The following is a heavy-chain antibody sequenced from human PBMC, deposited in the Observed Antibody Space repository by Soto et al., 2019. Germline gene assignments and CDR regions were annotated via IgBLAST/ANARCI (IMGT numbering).Heavy chain of an antibody. J-gene: IGHJ6*02. CDR1: GFTFSSYG. Sequence: GGSLRLSCAASGFTFSSYGMHWVRQAPGKGLEWVAVISYDGSNKYYADSVKGRFTISRDNSKNTLYLQMNSLRAEDTAVYYCAKARSSYYYGMDVWGQGTTVTVSS. CDR3: AKARSSYYYGMDV. D-gene: IGHD6-6*01. V-gene: IGHV3-30*18. CDR2: ISYDGSNK.